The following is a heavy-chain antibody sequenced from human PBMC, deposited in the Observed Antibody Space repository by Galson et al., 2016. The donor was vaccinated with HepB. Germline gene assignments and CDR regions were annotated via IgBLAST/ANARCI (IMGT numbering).Heavy chain of an antibody. Sequence: SLRLSCAASGFTFDDYAMHWVRQVPGKGLEWVSGIGWSGGTTGYDASVNGRFTISRDNAKNPVYQQMNSLRAEDTALYYCAKEKLIALDCSTTTCRGAFDSWGQGTLVTVSS. CDR2: IGWSGGTT. CDR3: AKEKLIALDCSTTTCRGAFDS. D-gene: IGHD2-2*01. CDR1: GFTFDDYA. V-gene: IGHV3-9*01. J-gene: IGHJ4*02.